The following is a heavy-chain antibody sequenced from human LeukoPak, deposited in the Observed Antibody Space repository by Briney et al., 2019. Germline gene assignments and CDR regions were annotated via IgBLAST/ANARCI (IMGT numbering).Heavy chain of an antibody. J-gene: IGHJ5*02. CDR1: GFTYTDYW. CDR3: AKDLSWNTADR. D-gene: IGHD5-18*01. CDR2: INPDGTII. Sequence: GGSLRLSCVGSGFTYTDYWMHWFRQAPGMGPVWVSRINPDGTIIDYADSVKGRFSISRDNAKNLLYLQMNGLRADNTAVYYCAKDLSWNTADRWGQGILATVSS. V-gene: IGHV3-74*01.